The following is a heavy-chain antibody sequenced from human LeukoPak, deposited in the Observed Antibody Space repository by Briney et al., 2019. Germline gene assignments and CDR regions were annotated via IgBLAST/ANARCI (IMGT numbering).Heavy chain of an antibody. J-gene: IGHJ4*02. Sequence: PGGSLRLSCAASGFTFSSYAMSWVRQAPGKGLEWVSGISWNSGSIGYADSVKGRFTISRDNAKNSLYLQMNSLRAEDTALYYCAKDIGAYYYDSSGPDYWGQGTLVTVSS. V-gene: IGHV3-9*01. CDR1: GFTFSSYA. CDR2: ISWNSGSI. CDR3: AKDIGAYYYDSSGPDY. D-gene: IGHD3-22*01.